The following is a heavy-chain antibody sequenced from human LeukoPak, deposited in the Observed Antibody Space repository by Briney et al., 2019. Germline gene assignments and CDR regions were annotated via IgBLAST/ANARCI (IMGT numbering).Heavy chain of an antibody. CDR3: ARVRSTGWYYFDY. Sequence: SETLSLTCIVSGGSISTYSWNWIRQSPGKGLEWIGRIYTSGTRYNPPLGSRVTISVDTSKNHFSLKLTSVTAADTAVYYCARVRSTGWYYFDYWGQGTLVTVSS. CDR1: GGSISTYS. D-gene: IGHD6-19*01. CDR2: IYTSGT. J-gene: IGHJ4*02. V-gene: IGHV4-4*09.